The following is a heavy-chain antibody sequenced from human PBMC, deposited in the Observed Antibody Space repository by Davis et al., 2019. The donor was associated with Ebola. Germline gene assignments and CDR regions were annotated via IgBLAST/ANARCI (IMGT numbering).Heavy chain of an antibody. V-gene: IGHV4-30-2*01. Sequence: SETLSLTCAVSGGSISSGGYSWSWIRPPPGKGLAWIRYIYHSGSTYYNPSLQSRVTISVDRSKNQFSLKPSSVTAADTAVYYCARGFGELPYYYYGMDVWGQGTTVTVSS. CDR2: IYHSGST. CDR1: GGSISSGGYS. CDR3: ARGFGELPYYYYGMDV. D-gene: IGHD3-10*01. J-gene: IGHJ6*02.